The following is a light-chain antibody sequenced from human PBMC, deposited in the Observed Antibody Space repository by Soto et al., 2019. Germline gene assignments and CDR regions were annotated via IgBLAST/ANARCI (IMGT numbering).Light chain of an antibody. Sequence: QSALTQPASVSGSPGQSSTISCTGTSSDIGRYNYVSWYQHSPGKAPKLIIYDVSDRPSGVSNRFSGSKSGTTASLTISGLHAEDEADYYCGSYTSSDTMIFGGGTKLTVL. J-gene: IGLJ2*01. CDR3: GSYTSSDTMI. CDR2: DVS. CDR1: SSDIGRYNY. V-gene: IGLV2-14*03.